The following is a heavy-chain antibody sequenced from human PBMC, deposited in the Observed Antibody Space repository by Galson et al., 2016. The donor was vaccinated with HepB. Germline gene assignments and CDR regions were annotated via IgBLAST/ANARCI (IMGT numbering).Heavy chain of an antibody. V-gene: IGHV3-23*01. J-gene: IGHJ3*01. CDR3: ARGVGYGDYTFDV. CDR1: GLTFSNYA. Sequence: SLRLSCAATGLTFSNYAMTWVRQAPGKGLEWVSSISGDTTTTYYADSVKGRFTISRDNSKNTFYLQMNSLRAEDTAVYYCARGVGYGDYTFDVWGQGTMVIVSS. CDR2: ISGDTTTT. D-gene: IGHD4-17*01.